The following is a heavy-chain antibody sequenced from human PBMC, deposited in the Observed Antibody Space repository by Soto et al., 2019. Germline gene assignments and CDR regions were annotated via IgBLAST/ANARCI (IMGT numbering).Heavy chain of an antibody. D-gene: IGHD3-22*01. Sequence: LKISCKGSGYSFAGYWLTWVPQKPVKVLEWMGRIDPSDSQTYYSPSFRGHVTISVTKSITTVFLQWSSLRASDTAMYYCARQIYDSDTGPNFQYYFDSWGQGTPVTVSS. CDR1: GYSFAGYW. J-gene: IGHJ4*02. V-gene: IGHV5-10-1*01. CDR2: IDPSDSQT. CDR3: ARQIYDSDTGPNFQYYFDS.